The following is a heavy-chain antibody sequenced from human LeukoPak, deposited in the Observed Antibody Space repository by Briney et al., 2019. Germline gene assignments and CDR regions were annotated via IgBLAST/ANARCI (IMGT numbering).Heavy chain of an antibody. J-gene: IGHJ6*02. Sequence: GGSLRLSCAASGFTFSSYWMNWARQAPGKGLEWAASINHNGNVNYYVDSVKGRFTISRDNAKNSLYLQMSNLRAEDTAVYFCARDWNEPPLYYYYGMDVWGQGTTVTVSS. D-gene: IGHD1-1*01. V-gene: IGHV3-7*03. CDR1: GFTFSSYW. CDR2: INHNGNVN. CDR3: ARDWNEPPLYYYYGMDV.